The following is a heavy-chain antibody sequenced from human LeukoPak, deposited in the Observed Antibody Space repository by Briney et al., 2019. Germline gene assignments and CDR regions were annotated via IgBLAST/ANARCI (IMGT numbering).Heavy chain of an antibody. CDR3: ARRGYCSGGSCYHFDY. D-gene: IGHD2-15*01. CDR2: IYYSGST. Sequence: SETLSLTCTVSGGSISSYYWGWIRQPPGKGLEWIGSIYYSGSTYYNPSLKSRVTISVDTSKNQFSLKLSSVTAADTAVYYCARRGYCSGGSCYHFDYWGQGTLVTVSS. V-gene: IGHV4-39*01. J-gene: IGHJ4*02. CDR1: GGSISSYY.